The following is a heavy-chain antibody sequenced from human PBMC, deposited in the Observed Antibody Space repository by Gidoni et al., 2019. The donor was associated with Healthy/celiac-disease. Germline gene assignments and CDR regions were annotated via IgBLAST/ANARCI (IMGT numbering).Heavy chain of an antibody. Sequence: EVQLLESGGGLVQPGGSLRLSCAASGFTFSSYAMSWVRQAPGKGLGWVSAISGSGGSTYYADSVKGRFTISRDNSKNTLYLQMNSLRAEDTAVYYCAHEPYYYGSGRQTDPWGQGTLVTVSS. D-gene: IGHD3-10*01. CDR2: ISGSGGST. CDR1: GFTFSSYA. V-gene: IGHV3-23*01. CDR3: AHEPYYYGSGRQTDP. J-gene: IGHJ5*02.